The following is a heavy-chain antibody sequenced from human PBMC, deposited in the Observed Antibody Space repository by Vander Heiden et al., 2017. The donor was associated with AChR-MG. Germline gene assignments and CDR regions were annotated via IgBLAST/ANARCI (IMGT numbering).Heavy chain of an antibody. Sequence: QVQLVESGGGVVQPGRSLSLSCAASGFPFSRYAMHWVRQAPGKGLEWVAVISYDGSNKYYADSVKGRFTIARDNSKNTLYLQMNSLRAEDTAVYYCARDGGDSSSSDYYYYGMDVWGQGTTVTVSS. CDR2: ISYDGSNK. CDR1: GFPFSRYA. D-gene: IGHD6-6*01. CDR3: ARDGGDSSSSDYYYYGMDV. V-gene: IGHV3-30-3*01. J-gene: IGHJ6*02.